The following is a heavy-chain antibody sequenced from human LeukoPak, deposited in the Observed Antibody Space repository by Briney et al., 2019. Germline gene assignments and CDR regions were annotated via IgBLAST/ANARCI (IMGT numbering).Heavy chain of an antibody. CDR3: TTEAYRGSFLPKTTL. CDR2: IKSKTDGGTT. CDR1: GFTVSSNY. V-gene: IGHV3-15*01. J-gene: IGHJ4*02. D-gene: IGHD1-26*01. Sequence: PGGSLRLSCAASGFTVSSNYMSWVRQAPGKGLEWVGRIKSKTDGGTTDYAAPVKGRFTISRDDSKNTLYLQMNSLKTEDTAVYYCTTEAYRGSFLPKTTLWGQGTLVTVSS.